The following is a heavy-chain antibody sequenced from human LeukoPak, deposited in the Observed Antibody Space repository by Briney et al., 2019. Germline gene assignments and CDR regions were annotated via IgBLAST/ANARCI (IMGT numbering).Heavy chain of an antibody. Sequence: SETLSLTCTVSGGSISSYYWSWIRQPPGKGLEWIGYIYYSGSTNYNPSLKSRVTISVDTSKNQFSLKLSSVTAADTAVYYCARVGTAPITLIDYWGQGTLVTVSS. V-gene: IGHV4-59*08. CDR3: ARVGTAPITLIDY. D-gene: IGHD6-13*01. J-gene: IGHJ4*02. CDR2: IYYSGST. CDR1: GGSISSYY.